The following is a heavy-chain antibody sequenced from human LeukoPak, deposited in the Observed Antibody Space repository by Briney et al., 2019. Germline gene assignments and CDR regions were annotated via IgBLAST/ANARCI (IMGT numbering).Heavy chain of an antibody. D-gene: IGHD2-15*01. V-gene: IGHV3-30*18. CDR3: TKDAGHCRGGSCYRQDY. CDR2: ISNDGSNK. Sequence: PGGSLRLSCAASGFTFSIYGMHWVRQAPGKGPEWVAVISNDGSNKYHAESVKGRFTISRDNSENTLYLQMNSLRAEDTAVYYCTKDAGHCRGGSCYRQDYWGQGTLVTVSS. CDR1: GFTFSIYG. J-gene: IGHJ4*02.